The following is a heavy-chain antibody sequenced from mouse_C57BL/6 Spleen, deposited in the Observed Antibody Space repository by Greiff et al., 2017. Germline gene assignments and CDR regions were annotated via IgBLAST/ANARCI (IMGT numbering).Heavy chain of an antibody. D-gene: IGHD1-1*01. CDR3: ARPGGSSYGFAY. CDR2: ISSGGSYT. J-gene: IGHJ3*01. Sequence: EVMLVESGGDLVKPGGSLKLSCAASRFTFSSYGMSWVRQTPDKRLEWVATISSGGSYTYYPDSVKGRFTISRDNAKNTLYLQMSSLKSEDTAMYYCARPGGSSYGFAYWGQGTLVTVSA. V-gene: IGHV5-6*02. CDR1: RFTFSSYG.